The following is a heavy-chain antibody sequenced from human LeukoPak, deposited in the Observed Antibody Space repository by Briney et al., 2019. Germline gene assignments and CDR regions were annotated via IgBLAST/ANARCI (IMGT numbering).Heavy chain of an antibody. CDR1: GFTFSSHS. D-gene: IGHD3-22*01. Sequence: GGSLRLSCAASGFTFSSHSMNWVRQAPGKGLEWVAYITSTGGTIYCADSVKGRFTISRDNAKNSLYLQMNSLRDEDTAVYYCARDARLPMTPFDYWGQGSLVTVSS. J-gene: IGHJ4*02. CDR2: ITSTGGTI. CDR3: ARDARLPMTPFDY. V-gene: IGHV3-48*02.